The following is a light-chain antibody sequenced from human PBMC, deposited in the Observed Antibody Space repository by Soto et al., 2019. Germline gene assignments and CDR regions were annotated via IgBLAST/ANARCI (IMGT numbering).Light chain of an antibody. J-gene: IGKJ4*01. V-gene: IGKV3-15*01. Sequence: EIVMTQSPATLSVSPGERATLSCRASQSVSSNLAWYQQKPGQAPRLLIYGASIRATGVPARFSGSGSGTDFTLTISSLQAEDVAVYYCQQYYSTPLTFGGGTKVDIK. CDR2: GAS. CDR1: QSVSSN. CDR3: QQYYSTPLT.